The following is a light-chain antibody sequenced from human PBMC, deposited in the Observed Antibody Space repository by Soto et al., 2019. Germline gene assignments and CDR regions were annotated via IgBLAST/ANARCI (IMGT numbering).Light chain of an antibody. CDR1: QSVSRTY. CDR2: ATS. J-gene: IGKJ1*01. Sequence: EIVLTQSPGTLSLSPGERATLSCRASQSVSRTYLAWYQQKPVQAPRLLIYATSSRATGIPDRFSGSGSGTDFTLTISRLESEEFAVYDRQQYGCSGTSGLGTKFG. CDR3: QQYGCSGTSGLGTK. V-gene: IGKV3-20*01.